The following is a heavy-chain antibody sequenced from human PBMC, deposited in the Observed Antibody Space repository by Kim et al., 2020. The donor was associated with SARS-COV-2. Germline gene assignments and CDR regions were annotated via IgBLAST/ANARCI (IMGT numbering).Heavy chain of an antibody. J-gene: IGHJ6*02. D-gene: IGHD3-10*01. CDR3: AKDRNSYGSGNGMDV. CDR1: GFTFSSYG. V-gene: IGHV3-33*06. CDR2: IWYDGSNK. Sequence: GGSLRLSCAASGFTFSSYGMHWVRQAPGKGLEWVAVIWYDGSNKYYADSVKGRFTISRDNSKNTLYLQMNSLRAEDTAVYYCAKDRNSYGSGNGMDVWGQGTTVTVSS.